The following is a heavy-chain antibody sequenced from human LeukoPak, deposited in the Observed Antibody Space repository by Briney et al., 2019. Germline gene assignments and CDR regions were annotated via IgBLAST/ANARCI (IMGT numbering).Heavy chain of an antibody. J-gene: IGHJ4*02. Sequence: GGSLRLSCAASGFTFSDYYMSWIRQAPGKGLEWVSYISGGGSSIYYADSVKGRFTISRDNAKNSLYLQMNSLRVEDTAVYHCARGSGYSSGWFEYGGQGSLVTVSS. CDR2: ISGGGSSI. CDR3: ARGSGYSSGWFEY. D-gene: IGHD6-19*01. V-gene: IGHV3-11*01. CDR1: GFTFSDYY.